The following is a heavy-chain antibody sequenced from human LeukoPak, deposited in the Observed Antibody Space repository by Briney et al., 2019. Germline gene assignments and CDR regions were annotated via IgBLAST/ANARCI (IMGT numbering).Heavy chain of an antibody. Sequence: PGGSLRLSCATSGFTFSSYGMHWVRQAPGKGLEWVAFIRYDGSNKYYADSVKGRFTISRDNSKNTLYLQMNSLRAEDTAVYYCAKGESHYFDYWGQGTLVTVSS. V-gene: IGHV3-30*02. CDR1: GFTFSSYG. CDR2: IRYDGSNK. J-gene: IGHJ4*02. CDR3: AKGESHYFDY.